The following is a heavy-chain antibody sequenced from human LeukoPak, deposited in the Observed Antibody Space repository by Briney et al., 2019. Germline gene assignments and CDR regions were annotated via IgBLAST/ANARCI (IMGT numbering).Heavy chain of an antibody. CDR3: AKALLPISGPAYYFDY. V-gene: IGHV4-39*07. CDR1: GGSISSSSYY. D-gene: IGHD6-19*01. Sequence: SETLSLTCTVSGGSISSSSYYWGWIRQPPGKGLEWIGSIYYSGSTYYNPSLKSRVTISVDTSKNQFSLKLSSVTAADTAVYYCAKALLPISGPAYYFDYWGQGTLVTVSS. J-gene: IGHJ4*02. CDR2: IYYSGST.